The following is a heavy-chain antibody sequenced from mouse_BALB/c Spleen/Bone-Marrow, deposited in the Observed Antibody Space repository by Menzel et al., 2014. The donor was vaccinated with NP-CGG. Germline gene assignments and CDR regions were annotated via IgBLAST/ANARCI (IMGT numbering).Heavy chain of an antibody. D-gene: IGHD2-1*01. Sequence: VQGVESGAELVKPGASVRLSCKASGYTFTNYYMYWVKQRPGQGLEWIGEINPSNGGTNFNEKFKSKATLTVDKSSNTTYMQLSSLTSEDSAVYYCTRSGNYVFAYWGQGTLVTVSA. J-gene: IGHJ3*01. CDR1: GYTFTNYY. CDR2: INPSNGGT. CDR3: TRSGNYVFAY. V-gene: IGHV1S81*02.